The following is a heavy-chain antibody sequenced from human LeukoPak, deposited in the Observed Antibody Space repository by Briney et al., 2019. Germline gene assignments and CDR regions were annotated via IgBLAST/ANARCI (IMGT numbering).Heavy chain of an antibody. CDR2: ISGSGGST. V-gene: IGHV3-23*01. Sequence: GGSLRLSCAASGFTFSNYAMSWVRQAPGKGLEWVSGISGSGGSTYYADSVKGRFTISRDNSKNTLYLRVSSLRAEDTAVYHCAKEGYDFWSTYSTTHFDYWGQGTLVTVSS. J-gene: IGHJ4*02. D-gene: IGHD3-3*01. CDR3: AKEGYDFWSTYSTTHFDY. CDR1: GFTFSNYA.